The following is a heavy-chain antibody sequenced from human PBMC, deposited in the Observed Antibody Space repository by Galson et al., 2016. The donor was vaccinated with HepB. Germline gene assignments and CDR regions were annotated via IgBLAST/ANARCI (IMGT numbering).Heavy chain of an antibody. Sequence: SLRLSCAASGFTFSRSWMSWVRQAPGKGLEWVANIKQDGSEKYYVDSVKGRFTISRDNAKNSLYLQINSLSAEDTAVYYCARDRGGTYSNCFDYWGQGTMVT. CDR1: GFTFSRSW. V-gene: IGHV3-7*03. CDR2: IKQDGSEK. D-gene: IGHD1-26*01. CDR3: ARDRGGTYSNCFDY. J-gene: IGHJ4*02.